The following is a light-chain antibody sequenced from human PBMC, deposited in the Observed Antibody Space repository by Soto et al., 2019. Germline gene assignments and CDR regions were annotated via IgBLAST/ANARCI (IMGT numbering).Light chain of an antibody. CDR1: QSVSSN. J-gene: IGKJ3*01. CDR3: QQYNNLQLT. V-gene: IGKV3-15*01. CDR2: GAS. Sequence: EIVMTQSPATLSVSPGERATFSCRASQSVSSNLAWYQQKPGQAPRLLIHGASTRATGIPVRFSGSGSGTEFTLTISSLQSEDFAVYYCQQYNNLQLTFGPGTKVDIK.